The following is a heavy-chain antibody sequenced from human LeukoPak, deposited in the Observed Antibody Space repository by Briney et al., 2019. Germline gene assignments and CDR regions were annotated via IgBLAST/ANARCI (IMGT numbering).Heavy chain of an antibody. CDR2: INHSGST. CDR3: ARGPRRYYYGSGSYPYFDY. J-gene: IGHJ4*02. Sequence: PSETLSLTCAVYGGSFSGYYWSWIRQPPGKGLEWIGEINHSGSTNYNPSLKSRVTISVDTSKSQFSLKLSSVTAADTAVYYCARGPRRYYYGSGSYPYFDYWGQGTLVTVSS. D-gene: IGHD3-10*01. CDR1: GGSFSGYY. V-gene: IGHV4-34*01.